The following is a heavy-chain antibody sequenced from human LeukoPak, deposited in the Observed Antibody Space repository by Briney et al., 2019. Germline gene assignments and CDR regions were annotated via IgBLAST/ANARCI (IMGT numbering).Heavy chain of an antibody. CDR1: GCTFTSYG. V-gene: IGHV1-18*04. CDR3: ARTIAVAGTNWFEP. CDR2: ISAYNGNT. D-gene: IGHD6-19*01. Sequence: ASVKVYCKASGCTFTSYGISWVRQAPGQGLEWMGWISAYNGNTNYAQKLQGRVTMTTDTSTSTAYMELRSLRSDDTAVYYCARTIAVAGTNWFEPWGQGTLVTASS. J-gene: IGHJ5*02.